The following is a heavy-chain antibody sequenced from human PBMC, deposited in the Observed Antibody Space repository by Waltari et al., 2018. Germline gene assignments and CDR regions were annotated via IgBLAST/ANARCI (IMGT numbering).Heavy chain of an antibody. V-gene: IGHV3-53*01. CDR1: GFTVSSNY. CDR3: AGDRGGGDYFDY. J-gene: IGHJ4*02. Sequence: EVQLVESGGGLIQPGGSLRLSCAASGFTVSSNYMSWVRQAPGKGLGWVSVSEVGGRTDSASSGKGRFTISEENSKNTLYLQMNSLRAEDTAVYYCAGDRGGGDYFDYWGQGTLVTVSS. CDR2: SEVGGRT. D-gene: IGHD3-10*01.